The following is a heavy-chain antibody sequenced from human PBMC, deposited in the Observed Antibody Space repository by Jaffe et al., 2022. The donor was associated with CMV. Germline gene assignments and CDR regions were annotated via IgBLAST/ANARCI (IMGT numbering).Heavy chain of an antibody. D-gene: IGHD1-1*01. CDR3: ARDRASKGEKLAGQMDV. CDR2: INPINGAT. Sequence: QVQLVQSGAEVKKPGASVKVSCKASGYTLGSYFMHWVRQAPGQGLEWMGMINPINGATYYAQKFQGRVTMIRDTSASTVSMEVSSLRSDDTAVYFCARDRASKGEKLAGQMDVWGKGTTVTVSS. V-gene: IGHV1-46*01. CDR1: GYTLGSYF. J-gene: IGHJ6*04.